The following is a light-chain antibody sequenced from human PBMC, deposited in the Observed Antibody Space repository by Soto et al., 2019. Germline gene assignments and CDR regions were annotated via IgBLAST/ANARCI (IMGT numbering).Light chain of an antibody. Sequence: IQMTQSPSTVSASVGDTVTFTCRASESIYSWLAWYKQKPGKAPQLLIYKTSTLQGGVPSRFSGSGSGAEYTLTISNLQPDDFATYVCQEYNTNSRTFGQGTRVENK. CDR3: QEYNTNSRT. CDR2: KTS. CDR1: ESIYSW. V-gene: IGKV1-5*03. J-gene: IGKJ1*01.